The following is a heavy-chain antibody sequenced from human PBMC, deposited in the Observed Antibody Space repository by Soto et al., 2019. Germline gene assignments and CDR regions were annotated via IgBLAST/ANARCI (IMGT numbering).Heavy chain of an antibody. J-gene: IGHJ4*02. CDR2: VYYSGST. CDR1: GGTISSSSYS. Sequence: QLQLQESGPGLVKSSETLSLTCTVSGGTISSSSYSWGWIRQPPGKGLEWIGTVYYSGSTDCKPSPRSLVTISGDTSKNQSSLTPKSATAADTAVYYCARFTVQTTTGGVHWGPGPLFTVS. D-gene: IGHD4-17*01. V-gene: IGHV4-39*01. CDR3: ARFTVQTTTGGVH.